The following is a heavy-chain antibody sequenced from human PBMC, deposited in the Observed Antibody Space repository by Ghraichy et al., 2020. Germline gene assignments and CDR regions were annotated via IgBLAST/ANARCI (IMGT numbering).Heavy chain of an antibody. D-gene: IGHD5-18*01. V-gene: IGHV4-39*01. CDR1: GGSILSDTYF. J-gene: IGHJ6*02. CDR3: ARQAPYSPPVYGMDV. Sequence: SQTLSLTCTVSGGSILSDTYFWGWLRQPPGQGLEWIGCIVVGGSTHYKPSLKSRVTISADTSKNQFSLKVSSMTAADTAGYYCARQAPYSPPVYGMDVWGQGTRVTVSS. CDR2: IVVGGST.